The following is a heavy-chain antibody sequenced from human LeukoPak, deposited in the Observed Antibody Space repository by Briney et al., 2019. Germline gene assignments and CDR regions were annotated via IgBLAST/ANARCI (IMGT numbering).Heavy chain of an antibody. J-gene: IGHJ6*02. Sequence: GGSLRLSCVASGFTLDAYAMHWVRQVRGKGLGWVSLINADGSRTYYADSVKGRFTISRDNHKNSLYLQMTSLRPEDSALYYCATWAFYHDLDVWGRGTTVTVSS. CDR2: INADGSRT. CDR3: ATWAFYHDLDV. D-gene: IGHD3-3*01. V-gene: IGHV3-43*02. CDR1: GFTLDAYA.